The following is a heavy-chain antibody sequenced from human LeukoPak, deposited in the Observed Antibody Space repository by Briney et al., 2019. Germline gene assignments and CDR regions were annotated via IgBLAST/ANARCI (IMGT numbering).Heavy chain of an antibody. Sequence: GRSLRLSCAASGFTFSYYAMSWVRQAPGKGLEWVSTISGRGDGTYYADSVKGRFTISRDNSRNTLSLQMDSLRAEDTAAYYCARFVTWVTPDYWGRGTLVTVSP. CDR2: ISGRGDGT. CDR3: ARFVTWVTPDY. J-gene: IGHJ4*02. CDR1: GFTFSYYA. V-gene: IGHV3-23*01. D-gene: IGHD4-17*01.